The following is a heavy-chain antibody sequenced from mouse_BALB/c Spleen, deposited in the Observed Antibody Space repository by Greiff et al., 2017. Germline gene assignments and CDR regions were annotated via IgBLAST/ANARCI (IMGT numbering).Heavy chain of an antibody. V-gene: IGHV1-69*02. CDR2: IYPSDSYT. CDR3: YDYVEGFAY. Sequence: QVQLQQPGAELVRPGASVKLSCKASGYTFTSYWINWVKQRPGQGLEWIGNIYPSDSYTNYNQKFKDKATLTVDKSSSTAYMQLSSPTSEDSAVYYCYDYVEGFAYWGQGTLVTVSA. CDR1: GYTFTSYW. D-gene: IGHD2-4*01. J-gene: IGHJ3*01.